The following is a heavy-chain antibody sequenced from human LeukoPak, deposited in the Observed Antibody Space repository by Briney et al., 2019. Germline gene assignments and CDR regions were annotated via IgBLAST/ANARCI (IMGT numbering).Heavy chain of an antibody. CDR2: VYYSGSP. Sequence: SETLSLTRSVTGGPISRSTYHWGWIRQPPGKGLEWIACVYYSGSPYYNPSLNSRVTISVDTSKNQFSLKVNSVTAADTAVYYCESGGGYGIWSQGTLVTVSS. J-gene: IGHJ4*02. CDR1: GGPISRSTYH. D-gene: IGHD3-22*01. V-gene: IGHV4-39*01. CDR3: ESGGGYGI.